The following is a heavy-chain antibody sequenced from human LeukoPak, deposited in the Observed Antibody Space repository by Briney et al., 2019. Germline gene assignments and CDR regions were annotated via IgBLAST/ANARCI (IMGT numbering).Heavy chain of an antibody. CDR2: IYYSGST. CDR3: ASQPAYYYDSSGYLVY. V-gene: IGHV4-39*07. Sequence: SQTLSLTCTVSGGSISSSTYSWGWIRQPPGKGLEWIGNIYYSGSTFYNPSLKSRVTISLDTSKHQFSLKLTSVTAADTAVYYCASQPAYYYDSSGYLVYWGQGTLVTVSS. J-gene: IGHJ4*02. D-gene: IGHD3-22*01. CDR1: GGSISSSTYS.